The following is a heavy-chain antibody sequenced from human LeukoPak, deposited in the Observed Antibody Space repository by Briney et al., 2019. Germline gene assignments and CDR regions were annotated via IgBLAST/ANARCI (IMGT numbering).Heavy chain of an antibody. CDR2: MNPSSGNT. CDR3: ARGRVMLV. Sequence: ASVKVSCKASGGTFSSYAISWVRQAPGQGLEWMGRMNPSSGNTGYAQKFQGRVTITRNTSISTAYMELSSLRSEDTAVYYCARGRVMLVWGQGTMVTVSS. CDR1: GGTFSSYA. V-gene: IGHV1-8*03. D-gene: IGHD3-16*01. J-gene: IGHJ3*01.